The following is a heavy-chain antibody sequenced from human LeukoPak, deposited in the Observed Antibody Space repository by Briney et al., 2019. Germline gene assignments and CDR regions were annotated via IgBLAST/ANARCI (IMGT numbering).Heavy chain of an antibody. J-gene: IGHJ5*02. CDR3: ARHIHIVVVTGWFDP. V-gene: IGHV4-34*01. CDR2: INHSGST. CDR1: GGSFSGYY. D-gene: IGHD2-21*02. Sequence: ASETLSLTCAVYGGSFSGYYWSWIRQPPGKGLEWIGEINHSGSTNYNPSLKSRVTISVDTSKNQFSLKLSSVTAADTAVYYCARHIHIVVVTGWFDPWGQGTLVTVSS.